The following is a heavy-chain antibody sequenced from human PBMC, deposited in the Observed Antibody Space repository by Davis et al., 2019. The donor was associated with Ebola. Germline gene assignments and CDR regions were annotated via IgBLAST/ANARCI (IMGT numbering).Heavy chain of an antibody. J-gene: IGHJ6*04. V-gene: IGHV1-46*01. CDR1: GYTFTDYY. D-gene: IGHD2-15*01. CDR3: AREIVVVVAATGYYYYGMDV. CDR2: INPSGGST. Sequence: ASVEVSCKPSGYTFTDYYIHWVRQAPGQGLEWMGIINPSGGSTSYAQKFQGRVTMTRDTSTSTVYMELSSLRSEDTAVYYCAREIVVVVAATGYYYYGMDVWGKGTTVTVSS.